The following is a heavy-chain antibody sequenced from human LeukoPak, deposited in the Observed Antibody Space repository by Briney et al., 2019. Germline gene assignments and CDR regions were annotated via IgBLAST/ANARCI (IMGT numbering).Heavy chain of an antibody. D-gene: IGHD5-18*01. V-gene: IGHV3-7*03. CDR2: IKQDGSEK. CDR3: AKAGYGALDTAMADY. J-gene: IGHJ4*02. Sequence: GGSLRLSCSASGFTFSSYWMSWVRQAPGKGLEWVANIKQDGSEKYYVDSVKGRFTISRDNSKNTLYLQMNSLRAEDTAVYYCAKAGYGALDTAMADYWGQGTLVTVSS. CDR1: GFTFSSYW.